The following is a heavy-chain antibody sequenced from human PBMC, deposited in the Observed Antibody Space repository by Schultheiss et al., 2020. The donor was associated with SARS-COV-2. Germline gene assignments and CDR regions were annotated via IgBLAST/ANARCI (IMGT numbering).Heavy chain of an antibody. CDR3: AKAGGYSYGLDAFDI. D-gene: IGHD5-18*01. Sequence: GGSLRLSCVASGFTFSSYAMHWVRQAPGKGLEWVAVISYDGSNKYYADSVKGRFTISRDNSKNTLYLQMNSLRAEDTAVYYCAKAGGYSYGLDAFDIWGQGTMVTVSS. CDR1: GFTFSSYA. V-gene: IGHV3-30*07. CDR2: ISYDGSNK. J-gene: IGHJ3*02.